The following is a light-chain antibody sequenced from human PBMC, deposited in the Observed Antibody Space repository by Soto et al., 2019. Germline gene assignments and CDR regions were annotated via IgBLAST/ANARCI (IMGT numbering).Light chain of an antibody. V-gene: IGLV2-14*01. CDR1: NTDVGQDKS. Sequence: QSALTQPASVSGSRGQSITISCVGRNTDVGQDKSVSWYQQGPGKATKLLIFEVTNRPSGVSSRFSGSRSGNTASLTISGLQPDDEGDYFCVSYTDTDTLVFGTGTKLNVL. CDR3: VSYTDTDTLV. CDR2: EVT. J-gene: IGLJ1*01.